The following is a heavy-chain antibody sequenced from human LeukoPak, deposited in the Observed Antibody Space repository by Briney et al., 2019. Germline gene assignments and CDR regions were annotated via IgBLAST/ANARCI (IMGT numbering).Heavy chain of an antibody. J-gene: IGHJ5*02. CDR2: IYTSGSA. CDR1: GGSISSYY. Sequence: PSETLSLTCTVSGGSISSYYWSWIRQPAGKGLEWIGRIYTSGSANYNPSLKSRVTMSVDTSKNQFSLKLSSVTAADTAVYYCARGEYYDILTGYSHPDWFDPWGQGTLVTVSS. D-gene: IGHD3-9*01. CDR3: ARGEYYDILTGYSHPDWFDP. V-gene: IGHV4-4*07.